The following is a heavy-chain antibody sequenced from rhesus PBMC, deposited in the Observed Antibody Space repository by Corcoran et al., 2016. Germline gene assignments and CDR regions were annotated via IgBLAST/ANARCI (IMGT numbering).Heavy chain of an antibody. J-gene: IGHJ4*01. CDR2: IYGGSGST. D-gene: IGHD6-13*01. Sequence: QVQLQESGPGLVKPSETLSLTCAVSGYSISSGYGWGWIRQPPGKGLEWIGQIYGGSGSTYYNPSLKCRVTVSKDTSKNQFSLKLSSVTAADTAVYYCARVRIAAGLDFDYWGQGVLVTVSS. V-gene: IGHV4-127*01. CDR1: GYSISSGYG. CDR3: ARVRIAAGLDFDY.